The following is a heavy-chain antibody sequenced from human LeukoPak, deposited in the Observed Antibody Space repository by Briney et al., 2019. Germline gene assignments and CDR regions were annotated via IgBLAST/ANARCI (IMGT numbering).Heavy chain of an antibody. CDR1: GFTFSSYA. CDR3: AKYGSGYPYYYGMDV. J-gene: IGHJ6*02. D-gene: IGHD6-19*01. V-gene: IGHV3-30-3*02. Sequence: GGSLRLSCAASGFTFSSYAMHWVRQAPGKGLEWVAVISYDGSNKYYADSVKGRFTISRDNSKNTLYLQMNSLRAEDTAVYYCAKYGSGYPYYYGMDVWGQGTTVTVSS. CDR2: ISYDGSNK.